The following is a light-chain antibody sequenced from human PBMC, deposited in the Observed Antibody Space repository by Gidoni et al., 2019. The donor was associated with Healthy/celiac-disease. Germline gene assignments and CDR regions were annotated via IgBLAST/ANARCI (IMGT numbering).Light chain of an antibody. V-gene: IGKV3-20*01. CDR3: QQYGSSPWT. CDR2: GAS. J-gene: IGKJ1*01. CDR1: QSVSSSY. Sequence: EIVLTQSPGTLSLSPGDRATLSCRASQSVSSSYLAWDHQKPGQAPRLLIYGASSRATGIPDRFSGSGSGSEFTLTISRLEPEDFAVYYCQQYGSSPWTFGQGTKVEIK.